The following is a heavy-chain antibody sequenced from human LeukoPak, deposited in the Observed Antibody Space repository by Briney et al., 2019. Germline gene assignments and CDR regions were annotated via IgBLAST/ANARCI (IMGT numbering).Heavy chain of an antibody. CDR2: IYTSGST. J-gene: IGHJ4*02. V-gene: IGHV4-61*02. Sequence: SQTLSLTCTVSGGSISSGSYYWSWIRQPAGKGLEWIGRIYTSGSTNYNSSLKSRVTISVDTSKNQFSLKLSSVTAADTAVYYCARTDDYGVSWGQGTLVTVSS. CDR3: ARTDDYGVS. D-gene: IGHD4-17*01. CDR1: GGSISSGSYY.